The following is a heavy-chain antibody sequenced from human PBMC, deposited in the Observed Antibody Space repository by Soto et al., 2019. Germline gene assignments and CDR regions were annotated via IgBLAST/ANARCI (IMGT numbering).Heavy chain of an antibody. Sequence: GGSLRLSCAVSGFIFSDHYIDWVRQAPGKGLEWVGRSRNKPKAYTTDYGASVKGRFTISRDDSETSLYLQMNSLKTEDTAVYYCVRLSRYSGTYVFEYWGQGTPVTVSS. D-gene: IGHD1-26*01. CDR2: SRNKPKAYTT. CDR3: VRLSRYSGTYVFEY. CDR1: GFIFSDHY. J-gene: IGHJ4*02. V-gene: IGHV3-72*01.